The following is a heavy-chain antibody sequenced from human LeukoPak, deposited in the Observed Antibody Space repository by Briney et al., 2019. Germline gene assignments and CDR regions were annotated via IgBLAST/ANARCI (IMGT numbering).Heavy chain of an antibody. V-gene: IGHV3-30*03. CDR1: GFTFSSYG. CDR2: ISYDGSNK. J-gene: IGHJ6*03. CDR3: ARMAGLRSHPGYYYYMDV. D-gene: IGHD4-17*01. Sequence: PGGSLRLSCAASGFTFSSYGMHWVRQAPGKGLEWVAVISYDGSNKYYADSVKGRFTISRDNSKNTLYLQMNSLRAEDTAVYYCARMAGLRSHPGYYYYMDVWGKGTTVTVSS.